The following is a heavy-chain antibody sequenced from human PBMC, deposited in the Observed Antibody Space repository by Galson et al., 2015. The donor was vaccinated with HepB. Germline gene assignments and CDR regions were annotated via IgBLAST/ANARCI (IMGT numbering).Heavy chain of an antibody. D-gene: IGHD2-2*01. V-gene: IGHV1-69*13. J-gene: IGHJ5*02. CDR2: IIPIFGTA. CDR1: GGTFSSYA. Sequence: SVKVSCKASGGTFSSYAISWVRQAPGQGLEWMGGIIPIFGTANYAQEFQGRVTITADESTSTAYVELSSLRSEDTAVYYCASTVVPAAYNWFDPWGQGTLVTVSS. CDR3: ASTVVPAAYNWFDP.